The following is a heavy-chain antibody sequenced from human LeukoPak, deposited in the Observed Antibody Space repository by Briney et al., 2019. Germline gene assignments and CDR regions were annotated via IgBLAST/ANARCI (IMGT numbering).Heavy chain of an antibody. CDR2: IIPIFGTP. J-gene: IGHJ6*03. V-gene: IGHV1-69*01. D-gene: IGHD1-1*01. Sequence: GSSVKVSCKASGDSFGTYGITWVRQAPGQGLEWMGGIIPIFGTPNYAQKFQGRVTIPADESTSTAYMELSSLRSDDTAVYYCARDATWNPLYYYYYMDVWGKGTTVTVSS. CDR1: GDSFGTYG. CDR3: ARDATWNPLYYYYYMDV.